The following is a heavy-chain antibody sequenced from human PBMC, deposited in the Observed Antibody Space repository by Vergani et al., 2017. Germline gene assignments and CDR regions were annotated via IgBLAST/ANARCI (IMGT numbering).Heavy chain of an antibody. CDR1: GGPISSYY. J-gene: IGHJ5*02. D-gene: IGHD6-19*01. CDR2: IYYSGCT. V-gene: IGHV4-59*01. CDR3: ARDAEQWLVRGWFDP. Sequence: QVQLQESGPGLVTPSETLSLTCTVSGGPISSYYWSWIRPPPGKGLEWIVYIYYSGCTNNNPSLKSRVTIAVDTSKNKFSLKLSSVTAADTAVVYCARDAEQWLVRGWFDPWGQGTLVTVSS.